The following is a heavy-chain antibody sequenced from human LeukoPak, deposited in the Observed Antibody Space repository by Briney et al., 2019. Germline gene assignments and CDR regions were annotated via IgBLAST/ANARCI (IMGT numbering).Heavy chain of an antibody. D-gene: IGHD5-24*01. J-gene: IGHJ3*02. CDR1: GFTFSSYS. V-gene: IGHV3-21*01. CDR3: AIRRDGYTFAFDI. CDR2: ISSSSSYI. Sequence: PGGSLRLSCAASGFTFSSYSMNWVRQAPGKGLEWVSSISSSSSYIYYADSVKGRFTISRDNAKNSLYLQMNSLRAEDTAVYYCAIRRDGYTFAFDIWGQGTMVTVSS.